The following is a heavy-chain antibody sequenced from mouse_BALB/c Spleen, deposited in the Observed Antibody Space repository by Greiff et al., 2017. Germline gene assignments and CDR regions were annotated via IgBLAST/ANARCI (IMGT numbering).Heavy chain of an antibody. D-gene: IGHD3-3*01. CDR1: GFTFSSFG. CDR3: ARSGDTTRIFYAMDY. CDR2: ISSGSSTI. V-gene: IGHV5-17*02. Sequence: EVQLVESGGGLVQPGGSRKLSCAASGFTFSSFGMHWVRQAPEKGLEWVAYISSGSSTIYYADTVKGRFTISRDNPKNTLFLQMTSLRSEDTAMYYCARSGDTTRIFYAMDYWGQGTSVTVSS. J-gene: IGHJ4*01.